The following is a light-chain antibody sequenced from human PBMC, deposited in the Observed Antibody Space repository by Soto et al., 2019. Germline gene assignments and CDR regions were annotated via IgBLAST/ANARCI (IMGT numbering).Light chain of an antibody. CDR2: EVN. J-gene: IGLJ1*01. CDR1: SSDVGGYNY. CDR3: CSYAGSNLHYV. V-gene: IGLV2-8*01. Sequence: QSALTQPPSASGSPGQSVTISCTGTSSDVGGYNYVSWYQQHPGKAPQLMIYEVNKRPSGVPDRFSGSKSGSTASLTVSGLHDEDEGDYFCCSYAGSNLHYVFGTGTKLTVL.